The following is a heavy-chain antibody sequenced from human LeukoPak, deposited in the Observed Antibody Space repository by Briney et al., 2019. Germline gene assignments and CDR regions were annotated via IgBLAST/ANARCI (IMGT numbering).Heavy chain of an antibody. CDR1: GFTFSSYW. CDR2: IKQDGSEK. Sequence: GGSLRLSCAASGFTFSSYWMSWVRQAPGKGLEWVANIKQDGSEKYYVDSVKGRFTISRDNAKNSLYLQMNSLRAEDTAVYYCAKAPGQWLGNYYYYYMDVWGKGTTVTVSS. V-gene: IGHV3-7*03. D-gene: IGHD6-19*01. CDR3: AKAPGQWLGNYYYYYMDV. J-gene: IGHJ6*03.